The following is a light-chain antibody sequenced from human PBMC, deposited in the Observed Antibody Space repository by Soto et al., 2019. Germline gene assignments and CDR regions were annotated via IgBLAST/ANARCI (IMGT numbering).Light chain of an antibody. Sequence: EIVLTQSPATLSLSPGERATLSCRASQSVNNYLAWYQQRPGQAPRLLIYDASNRATGIPARFRGSGSGTDFTLTISSLEPEDFAVYYCQHRNNRPFSFGPGTKEDIK. CDR2: DAS. CDR1: QSVNNY. CDR3: QHRNNRPFS. V-gene: IGKV3-11*01. J-gene: IGKJ3*01.